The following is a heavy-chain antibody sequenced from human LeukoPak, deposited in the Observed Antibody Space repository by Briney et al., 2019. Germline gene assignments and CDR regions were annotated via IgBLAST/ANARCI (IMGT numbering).Heavy chain of an antibody. CDR3: ARRKAKTPNYFDY. V-gene: IGHV4-59*08. CDR2: IYYSGNT. Sequence: PSETLSLTCTVSGDSINDYYWTWIRQPRGKGLEWIGYIYYSGNTNYNPSLKSRVTISLDASKNQFSLKLTSVTAADTAMYYCARRKAKTPNYFDYWGQGALVTVSS. J-gene: IGHJ4*02. CDR1: GDSINDYY.